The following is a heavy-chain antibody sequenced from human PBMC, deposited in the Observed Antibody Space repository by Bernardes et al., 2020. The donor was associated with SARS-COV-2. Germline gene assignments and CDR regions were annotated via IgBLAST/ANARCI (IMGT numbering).Heavy chain of an antibody. CDR2: FIVCWTT. V-gene: IGHV3-23*01. Sequence: GGVPRPSLSAPWFTLSRPAPGWGPPAPGKGLGLGSGFIVCWTTYYADTVKGRFTISRDNSKNTLYLEMNSLRADDTDIYYCVTLNDGWLARGKYYFDFWGQGTLVTVSS. J-gene: IGHJ4*02. CDR3: VTLNDGWLARGKYYFDF. CDR1: WFTLSRPA. D-gene: IGHD6-19*01.